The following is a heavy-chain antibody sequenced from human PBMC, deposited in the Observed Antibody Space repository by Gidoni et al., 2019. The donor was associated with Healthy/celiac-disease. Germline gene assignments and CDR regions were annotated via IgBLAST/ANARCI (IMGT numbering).Heavy chain of an antibody. J-gene: IGHJ2*01. V-gene: IGHV3-23*04. CDR1: GFTFSSYA. Sequence: EVQLVESGGGLVQPGGSLRLSCAASGFTFSSYAMSWVRQAPGKGLEWVSAISGSGGSTYYADSVKGRFTISRDNSKNTLYLQMNSLRAEDTAVYYCAKDLGVVAATRWWYFDLWGRGTLVTVSS. D-gene: IGHD2-15*01. CDR2: ISGSGGST. CDR3: AKDLGVVAATRWWYFDL.